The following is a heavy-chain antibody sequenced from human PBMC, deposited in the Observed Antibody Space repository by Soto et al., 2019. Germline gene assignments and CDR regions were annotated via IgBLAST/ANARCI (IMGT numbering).Heavy chain of an antibody. CDR3: ARGSLLWFGELFDY. D-gene: IGHD3-10*01. Sequence: SETLSLTCTVSGGSISSYYWSWIRQPPGKGLEWIGYIYYSGSTNYNPSLKSRVTISVDTSKNQFSLKLSSVTAADTAVYYCARGSLLWFGELFDYWGQGTLVTVSS. CDR1: GGSISSYY. CDR2: IYYSGST. V-gene: IGHV4-59*01. J-gene: IGHJ4*02.